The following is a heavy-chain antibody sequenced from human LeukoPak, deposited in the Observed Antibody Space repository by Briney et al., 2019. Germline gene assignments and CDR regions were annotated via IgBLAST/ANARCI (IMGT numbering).Heavy chain of an antibody. CDR1: GGSISSYH. D-gene: IGHD6-19*01. CDR2: IYYSGST. Sequence: SETLSLTCTASGGSISSYHWSWIRQPPGKGLEWIGYIYYSGSTNYNPSLKSRVTISVDTSKNQFSLKLSSVTAADTAVYYCARRGYSSGWYYFDYWGQGTLVTVSS. V-gene: IGHV4-59*08. J-gene: IGHJ4*02. CDR3: ARRGYSSGWYYFDY.